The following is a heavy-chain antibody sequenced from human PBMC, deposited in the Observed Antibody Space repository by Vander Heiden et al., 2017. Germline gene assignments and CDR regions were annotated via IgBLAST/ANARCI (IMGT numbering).Heavy chain of an antibody. Sequence: EVRLVESGGALVQPGGSLRVRCSASGFPFSTYTTNWLRKAPGKELEWVSYISSSSTTIYYADSVKGRFTISRDNAKNSLYMQVNRLRDEDTAVYYCERRDYDYYYYGMDVWGQGTTVTVSS. J-gene: IGHJ6*02. D-gene: IGHD3-16*01. CDR2: ISSSSTTI. CDR1: GFPFSTYT. CDR3: ERRDYDYYYYGMDV. V-gene: IGHV3-48*02.